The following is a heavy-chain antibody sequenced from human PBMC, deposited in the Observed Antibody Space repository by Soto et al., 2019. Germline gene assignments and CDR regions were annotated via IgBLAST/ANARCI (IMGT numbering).Heavy chain of an antibody. CDR1: GGSVSSGSYY. CDR2: IYYSGST. V-gene: IGHV4-61*01. J-gene: IGHJ4*02. CDR3: ARHDSSDCSGGSCPPFDY. Sequence: PSETLSLTCTVSGGSVSSGSYYWSWIRQPPGKGLEWIGNIYYSGSTYYNPSLKSRVTISVDTSKNQFSLKLSSVTAADTAVYYCARHDSSDCSGGSCPPFDYWGQGTLVTVSS. D-gene: IGHD2-15*01.